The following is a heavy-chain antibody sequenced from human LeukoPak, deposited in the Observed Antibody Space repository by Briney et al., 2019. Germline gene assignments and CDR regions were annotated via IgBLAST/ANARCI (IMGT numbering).Heavy chain of an antibody. J-gene: IGHJ3*02. CDR3: ARLILWETSNAFDI. CDR2: IKPDESRI. D-gene: IGHD1-26*01. V-gene: IGHV3-7*03. CDR1: GLTYNRDW. Sequence: PGGSLRLSCISSGLTYNRDWMGWLRQAPGKGLEWLAHIKPDESRIFYADSVKGRFAISRDNAKNSVYLQMNSLRAEDTAVYFCARLILWETSNAFDIRGQGTMVTVSS.